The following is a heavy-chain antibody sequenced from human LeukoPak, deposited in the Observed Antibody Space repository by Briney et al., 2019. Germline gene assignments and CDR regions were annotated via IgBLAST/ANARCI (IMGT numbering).Heavy chain of an antibody. J-gene: IGHJ1*01. D-gene: IGHD5-24*01. CDR2: TSWNSGSI. CDR3: AKDTQFRLAGCLQH. V-gene: IGHV3-9*01. CDR1: GFTFDDYA. Sequence: GGSLRLSCAVSGFTFDDYAMYWVRQTPGKGLEWVSGTSWNSGSIGYAASVKGRFTISRDNAKNSLYLQMNSLRPEDTALYYCAKDTQFRLAGCLQHWGQGTLVTVSS.